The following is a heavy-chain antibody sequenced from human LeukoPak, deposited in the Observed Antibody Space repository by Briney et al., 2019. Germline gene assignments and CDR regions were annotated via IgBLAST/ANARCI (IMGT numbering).Heavy chain of an antibody. CDR3: ARDGVYYGSGSYPNYYYYYYGMDV. Sequence: PGGSLRLSCAASGFTFSSYSMNWVRQAPGKGLEWVSSISSSSSYIYYADSVKGRFTISRDNAKNSLYLQMNSLRAEDTAVYYCARDGVYYGSGSYPNYYYYYYGMDVWGQGTTVTVSS. D-gene: IGHD3-10*01. CDR2: ISSSSSYI. J-gene: IGHJ6*02. V-gene: IGHV3-21*01. CDR1: GFTFSSYS.